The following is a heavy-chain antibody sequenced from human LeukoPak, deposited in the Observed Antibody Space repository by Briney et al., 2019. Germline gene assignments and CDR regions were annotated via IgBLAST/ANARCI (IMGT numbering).Heavy chain of an antibody. CDR2: INSDGSST. J-gene: IGHJ6*03. CDR3: ASFPPYYYGSGSYYYYMDV. V-gene: IGHV3-74*01. D-gene: IGHD3-10*01. Sequence: PGGSLRLSCAASGFTFSSYWMHWVRQAPGKGLVWVSRINSDGSSTSYADSVKGRFTISRDNAKNTLYLQMNSLRAEDTAVYYCASFPPYYYGSGSYYYYMDVWGKGTTATVSS. CDR1: GFTFSSYW.